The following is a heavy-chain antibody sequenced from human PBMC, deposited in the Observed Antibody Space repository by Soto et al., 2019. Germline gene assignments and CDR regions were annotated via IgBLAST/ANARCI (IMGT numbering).Heavy chain of an antibody. CDR3: ARALSSAAGLYFDY. CDR1: GASISSYY. D-gene: IGHD6-13*01. V-gene: IGHV4-59*01. CDR2: ISYSGST. Sequence: PSETLSLTCTVSGASISSYYWSWIRQPPGKGLEWIGYISYSGSTDYNPSLKSRVTISVDTSKNQFSLKLSSVTAADTAVYYCARALSSAAGLYFDYWGQGTLVTVSS. J-gene: IGHJ4*02.